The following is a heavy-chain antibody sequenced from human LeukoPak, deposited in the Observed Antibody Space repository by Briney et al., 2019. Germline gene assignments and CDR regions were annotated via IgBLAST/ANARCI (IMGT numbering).Heavy chain of an antibody. CDR2: IYYSGST. Sequence: SETLSLTCAVYGGSFSGYYWSWIRQPPGKGLEWIGIIYYSGSTYYNPSLKSRVTISVDTSKNQFSLKLSSVTAADTAVYYCARVGTPTAPPPPPLIDYWGQGTLVTVSS. V-gene: IGHV4-34*01. D-gene: IGHD3-10*01. CDR1: GGSFSGYY. J-gene: IGHJ4*02. CDR3: ARVGTPTAPPPPPLIDY.